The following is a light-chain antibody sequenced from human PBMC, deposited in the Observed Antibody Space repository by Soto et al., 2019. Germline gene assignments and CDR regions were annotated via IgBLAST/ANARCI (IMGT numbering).Light chain of an antibody. CDR2: DAS. CDR3: QQYGTSPFT. J-gene: IGKJ3*01. Sequence: EIVLTQSPGTLSLSPGERATLSCRASQSVSSNYLAWFQQKGGQAPRLLIYDASTRATGVPDRFSGSGSGTDFTLTISRLEPEDVAVYYCQQYGTSPFTFGPGATVDI. V-gene: IGKV3-20*01. CDR1: QSVSSNY.